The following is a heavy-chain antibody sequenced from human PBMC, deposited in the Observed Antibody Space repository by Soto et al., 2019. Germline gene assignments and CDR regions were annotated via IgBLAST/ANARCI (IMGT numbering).Heavy chain of an antibody. V-gene: IGHV1-46*01. D-gene: IGHD3-10*01. CDR3: ATAITTVRPVWGDYYMDA. Sequence: GASVKVSCKASGYTFTSYYMHWVRQAPGQGHEWMGIINPSGGSTSYAQKFQGRVTMTRDASTSTVYMELSSLRSEDTAVYYCATAITTVRPVWGDYYMDAWGKGTTVTLSS. CDR2: INPSGGST. CDR1: GYTFTSYY. J-gene: IGHJ6*03.